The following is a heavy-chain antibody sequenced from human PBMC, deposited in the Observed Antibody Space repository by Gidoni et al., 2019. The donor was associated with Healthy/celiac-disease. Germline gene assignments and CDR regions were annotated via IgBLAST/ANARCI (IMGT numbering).Heavy chain of an antibody. CDR2: IYYSGST. D-gene: IGHD2-2*01. V-gene: IGHV4-39*01. Sequence: QLQLQESGPGLVKPSETLFLTCTVSGGSISSSSYYWGWIRQPPGKGLEWIGSIYYSGSTYYNPSLKSRVTISVDTSKNQFSLKLSSVTAADTAVYYCAGPSWYQLPRDYWGQGTLVTVSS. J-gene: IGHJ4*02. CDR1: GGSISSSSYY. CDR3: AGPSWYQLPRDY.